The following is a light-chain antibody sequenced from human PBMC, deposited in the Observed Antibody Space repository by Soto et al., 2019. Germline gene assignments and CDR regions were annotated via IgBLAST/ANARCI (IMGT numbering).Light chain of an antibody. Sequence: QSVLTQSPSVSASLGASGKLSCTLSSGHTKYAIAWHQQQPKSGPRFLMKLNSDGSLSKGDGIPDRFSGSSSGAERYLTISRLQSEDEADYYGQTWDSGPWVFGGGTKRTVL. CDR2: LNSDGSL. CDR3: QTWDSGPWV. CDR1: SGHTKYA. V-gene: IGLV4-69*01. J-gene: IGLJ3*02.